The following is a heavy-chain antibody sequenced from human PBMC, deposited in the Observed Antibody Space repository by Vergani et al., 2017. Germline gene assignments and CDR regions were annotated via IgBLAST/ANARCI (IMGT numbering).Heavy chain of an antibody. J-gene: IGHJ5*02. CDR1: GGSISSGSFY. V-gene: IGHV4-61*02. Sequence: QVQLQESGSGLVKPSQTLSLTCTVSGGSISSGSFYWTWIRQTAERRLEWMGRVYPSGTTNYNPSLNGRVTIFVDKSKNLLSLRLNAVTAADTAVYYCARGETRTDWFDPWGQGTLVTVSS. CDR3: ARGETRTDWFDP. D-gene: IGHD3/OR15-3a*01. CDR2: VYPSGTT.